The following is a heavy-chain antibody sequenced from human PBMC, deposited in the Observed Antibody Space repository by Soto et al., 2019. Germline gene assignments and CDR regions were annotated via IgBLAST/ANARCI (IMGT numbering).Heavy chain of an antibody. CDR1: GYTLTELS. CDR2: FDPEDGEI. CDR3: ATGHSSGWYLYAFDI. V-gene: IGHV1-24*01. J-gene: IGHJ3*02. Sequence: ASVKVSCKVSGYTLTELSMHWVRQAPGKGLEWMGGFDPEDGEIIYAQKFQGRVTMTEDTSTDTAYMELSSLRSEDTAVYYCATGHSSGWYLYAFDIWGQGTMVTVSS. D-gene: IGHD6-19*01.